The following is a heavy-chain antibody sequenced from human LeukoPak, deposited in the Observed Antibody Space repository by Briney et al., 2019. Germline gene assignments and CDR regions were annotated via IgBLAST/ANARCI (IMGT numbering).Heavy chain of an antibody. V-gene: IGHV1-2*02. CDR1: GYTFTDYY. D-gene: IGHD3-10*01. Sequence: ASVKVSCKASGYTFTDYYMHWVRQAPGQGLEWMGWINPNSGDTNYAQKFQGRVTMTRDTSISTAYMKLNRLRSDDTAVYYCARDLRLESGDYWGQGTLVTVFS. J-gene: IGHJ4*02. CDR2: INPNSGDT. CDR3: ARDLRLESGDY.